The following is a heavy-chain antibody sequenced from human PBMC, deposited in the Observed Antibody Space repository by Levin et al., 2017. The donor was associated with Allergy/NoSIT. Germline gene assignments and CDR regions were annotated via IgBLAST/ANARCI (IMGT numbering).Heavy chain of an antibody. Sequence: PSETLSLTCTVSSGSITSGDYYWSWIRQSPGTGLEWIGYILYSGGTFYNPSLKSRVTISVDTSKNQFSLNLSSVTAADTAVYFCARGGSGWFDPWGQGTLVTVSS. V-gene: IGHV4-30-4*01. CDR1: SGSITSGDYY. J-gene: IGHJ5*02. D-gene: IGHD3-10*01. CDR3: ARGGSGWFDP. CDR2: ILYSGGT.